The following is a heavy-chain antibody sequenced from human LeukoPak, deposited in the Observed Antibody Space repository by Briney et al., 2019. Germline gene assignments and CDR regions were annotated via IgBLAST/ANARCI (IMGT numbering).Heavy chain of an antibody. Sequence: GGSLRLSCVASGFTFRSFGMHWVRQAPGKGLEWVAVIWYDGSNKYYADSVKGRFTISRDSSKNTLYLQMNSLRAEDTAVYYCARDWGEDWFDPWGQGTLVTVSS. J-gene: IGHJ5*02. V-gene: IGHV3-33*01. CDR2: IWYDGSNK. CDR3: ARDWGEDWFDP. CDR1: GFTFRSFG. D-gene: IGHD3-16*01.